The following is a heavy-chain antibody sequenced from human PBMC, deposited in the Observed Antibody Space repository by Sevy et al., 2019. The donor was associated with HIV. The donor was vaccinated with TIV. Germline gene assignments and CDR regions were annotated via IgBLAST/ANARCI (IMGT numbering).Heavy chain of an antibody. CDR2: ISSSGSTI. CDR1: GFTFSSYE. D-gene: IGHD6-19*01. J-gene: IGHJ4*02. CDR3: VSSGWLPFDY. V-gene: IGHV3-48*03. Sequence: GGSLRLSCAASGFTFSSYEMNWVRQAPGKGLEWVSYISSSGSTIYYADSVKGRFTISRVNAKNSLYLQMNSLRAEDTAVYYCVSSGWLPFDYWGQGTLVTVSS.